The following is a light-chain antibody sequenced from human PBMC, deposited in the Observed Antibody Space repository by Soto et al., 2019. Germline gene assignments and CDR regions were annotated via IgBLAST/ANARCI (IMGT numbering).Light chain of an antibody. CDR2: EVR. J-gene: IGLJ1*01. CDR3: SSFRYNSTGV. CDR1: SSDVGGYNY. Sequence: SSLTPPASVSASPGQSITISCTGTSSDVGGYNYVSWYQQHPDKAPKLMIYEVRNRPSGVSNRSSCSKSGNTASLTISGLQAEDEADYYCSSFRYNSTGVFGTGTKVTVL. V-gene: IGLV2-14*01.